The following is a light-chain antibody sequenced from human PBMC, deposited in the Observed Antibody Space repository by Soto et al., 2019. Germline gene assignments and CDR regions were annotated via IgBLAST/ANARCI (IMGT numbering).Light chain of an antibody. Sequence: DIQMTQSPSSLSASVGDRVTITCQASQDITDYLNWYQQRPGKAPKLLIYDASNLETGVPSRFSGSGSGTHFTFTINNLRPEDIAMYYCQQHENLPYTFGQGTKLEIK. V-gene: IGKV1-33*01. CDR2: DAS. CDR3: QQHENLPYT. CDR1: QDITDY. J-gene: IGKJ2*01.